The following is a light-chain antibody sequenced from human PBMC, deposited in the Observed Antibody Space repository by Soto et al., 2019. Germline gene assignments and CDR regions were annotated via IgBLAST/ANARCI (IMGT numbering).Light chain of an antibody. CDR3: QQYNSYSKT. V-gene: IGKV1-5*01. Sequence: DIQMTQSPSSLSASVGDRFTITCRASQSISSWLAWYQQEPGKAPKLLIYDASSLESGVPSRFSGSGSGTEFTLTISSLQPDDFATYYCQQYNSYSKTFGQGTKVDI. CDR2: DAS. CDR1: QSISSW. J-gene: IGKJ1*01.